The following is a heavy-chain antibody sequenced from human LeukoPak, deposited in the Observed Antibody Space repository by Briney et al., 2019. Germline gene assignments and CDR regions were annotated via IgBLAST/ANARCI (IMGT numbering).Heavy chain of an antibody. Sequence: PGGPLRLSCAGSGFPVSSNYMSWVRQAPGKGLEWVSVFYSGGSTYYADSVKGRFTISRDNSKNTLYPQMNSLRAEDTAVYYCASSAVGADFDYWGQGTLVTVSS. CDR2: FYSGGST. V-gene: IGHV3-53*01. D-gene: IGHD1-26*01. CDR1: GFPVSSNY. CDR3: ASSAVGADFDY. J-gene: IGHJ4*02.